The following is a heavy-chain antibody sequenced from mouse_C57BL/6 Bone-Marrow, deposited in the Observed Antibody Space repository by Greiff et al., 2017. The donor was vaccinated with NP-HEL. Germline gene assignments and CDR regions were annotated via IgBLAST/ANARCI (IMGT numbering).Heavy chain of an antibody. CDR1: GYTFTSYG. J-gene: IGHJ4*01. D-gene: IGHD2-1*01. CDR2: IYPRSGNT. Sequence: QVQLQQSGAELARPGASVKLSCKASGYTFTSYGISWVKQRTGQGLEWIGEIYPRSGNTYYNEKFKGKATLTADKSSSTAYMELRSLTSEDSAVYFCARNRGNPPYAMDYWGQGTSVTVSS. CDR3: ARNRGNPPYAMDY. V-gene: IGHV1-81*01.